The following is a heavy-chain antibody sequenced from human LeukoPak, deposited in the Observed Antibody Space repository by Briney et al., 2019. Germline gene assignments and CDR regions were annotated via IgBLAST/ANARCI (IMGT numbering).Heavy chain of an antibody. D-gene: IGHD3-10*01. J-gene: IGHJ4*02. V-gene: IGHV4-34*01. CDR2: INHSGST. Sequence: SETLSLTCAVYGGSFSGYYWSWIRQPPGKGLEWIGEINHSGSTNYNPSLKSRVTISVDTSKNQFSLKLSSVTAADTAVYYCARGRMVRGFRGDIAFDYWGQGTLVTVSS. CDR1: GGSFSGYY. CDR3: ARGRMVRGFRGDIAFDY.